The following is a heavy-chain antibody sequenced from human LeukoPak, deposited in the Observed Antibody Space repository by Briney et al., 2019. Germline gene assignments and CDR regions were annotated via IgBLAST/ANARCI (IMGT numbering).Heavy chain of an antibody. Sequence: GGSLRLSCAASGFTFSSYAMSWVRQAPGKGLEWVSAISGSGGSTYYADSVKGRFTISRDNSKNTLYLQMNSLRAEDTAVYYCAKDGRLRLIYGFDYWGPGTTVTVSA. J-gene: IGHJ4*03. V-gene: IGHV3-23*01. CDR2: ISGSGGST. CDR3: AKDGRLRLIYGFDY. D-gene: IGHD5-12*01. CDR1: GFTFSSYA.